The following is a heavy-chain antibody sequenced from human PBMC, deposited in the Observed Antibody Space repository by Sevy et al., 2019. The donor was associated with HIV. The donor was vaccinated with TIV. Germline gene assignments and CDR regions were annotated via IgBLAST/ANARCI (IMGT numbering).Heavy chain of an antibody. D-gene: IGHD2-15*01. J-gene: IGHJ6*02. CDR3: ARDSDIVVVVAVHDYYHYGMDV. CDR1: GFTFSSYG. V-gene: IGHV3-33*01. Sequence: GGSLRLSCAASGFTFSSYGMHWVRQAPGKGLEWVAVIWHDGNNKYYADSVKGRLTISRDNSKNTLYLQMNILRAEDTAVYYCARDSDIVVVVAVHDYYHYGMDVWGQGTTVTVSS. CDR2: IWHDGNNK.